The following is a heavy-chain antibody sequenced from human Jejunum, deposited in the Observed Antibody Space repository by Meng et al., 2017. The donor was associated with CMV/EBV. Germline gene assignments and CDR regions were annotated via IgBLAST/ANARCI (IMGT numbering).Heavy chain of an antibody. CDR1: GFTVGSNF. Sequence: ASGFTVGSNFMGWVRQAPGKGLEWVSIIYAGGTRYYADSVKGRFSISRDNSNNTLYLQMNSLRAEDTAVYCCARLWGTSWPQYFENWGQGTLVTVSS. V-gene: IGHV3-53*01. J-gene: IGHJ4*02. CDR2: IYAGGTR. D-gene: IGHD6-13*01. CDR3: ARLWGTSWPQYFEN.